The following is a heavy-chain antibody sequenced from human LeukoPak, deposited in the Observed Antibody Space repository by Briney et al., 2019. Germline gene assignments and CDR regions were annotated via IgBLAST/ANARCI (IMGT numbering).Heavy chain of an antibody. CDR1: AGSISDYY. J-gene: IGHJ3*02. CDR2: IYYTGST. V-gene: IGHV4-59*08. D-gene: IGHD1-1*01. CDR3: ARLLWNGRGAFDI. Sequence: PSETLSLTCTVSAGSISDYYWGWIRQPPGKGLEYLGYIYYTGSTNYNPSLKSRVTISVDTSKNQFSLKVSSVTAADTAVYYCARLLWNGRGAFDILGRGTLVTVSS.